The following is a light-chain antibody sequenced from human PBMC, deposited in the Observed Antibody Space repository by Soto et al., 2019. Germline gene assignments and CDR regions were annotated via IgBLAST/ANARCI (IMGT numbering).Light chain of an antibody. V-gene: IGLV1-44*01. CDR3: SSYAGSSNV. Sequence: QSVLTQPPSASGTPGQRVTISCSGSSSNIGSNTVNWYQQLPGTAPKLLIYSNNQRPSGVPDRFSGSKSGTSASLAISGLQSEDGADYYCSSYAGSSNVFGTGTKVTVL. J-gene: IGLJ1*01. CDR2: SNN. CDR1: SSNIGSNT.